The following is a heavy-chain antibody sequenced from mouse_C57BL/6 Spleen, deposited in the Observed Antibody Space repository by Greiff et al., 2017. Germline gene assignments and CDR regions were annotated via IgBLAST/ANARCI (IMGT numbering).Heavy chain of an antibody. D-gene: IGHD2-4*01. CDR3: ARGEGLRRRDYAMDY. CDR1: GYTFTDYY. V-gene: IGHV1-26*01. CDR2: INPNNGGT. J-gene: IGHJ4*01. Sequence: VQLQQSGPELVKPGASVKISCKASGYTFTDYYMNWVKQSHGKSLEWIGDINPNNGGTSYNQKFKGKATLTVDKSSSTAYMELRSLTSEDSAVYYCARGEGLRRRDYAMDYWGQGTSVTVSS.